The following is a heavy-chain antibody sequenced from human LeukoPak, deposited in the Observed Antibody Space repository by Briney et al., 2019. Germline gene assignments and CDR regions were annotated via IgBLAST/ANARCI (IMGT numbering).Heavy chain of an antibody. CDR2: IYSGGST. Sequence: GGSLRLSCAASEFSVGSNYMTWVRQAPGKGLEWVSLIYSGGSTYYADSVKGRFTISRDNAKNSLYLQMNSLRAEDTAVYYCARGSSGWFYWGQGTLVTVSS. CDR1: EFSVGSNY. V-gene: IGHV3-66*01. J-gene: IGHJ4*02. D-gene: IGHD6-19*01. CDR3: ARGSSGWFY.